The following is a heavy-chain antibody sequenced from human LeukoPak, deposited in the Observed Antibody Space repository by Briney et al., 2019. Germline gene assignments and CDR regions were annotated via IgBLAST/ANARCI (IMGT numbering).Heavy chain of an antibody. D-gene: IGHD1-14*01. CDR1: GFTFSNYW. Sequence: GGSLRLSCAASGFTFSNYWMSWVRQAPGKGVEWVANMKEDGSERYYVDSVKGRFTISRDNAKNSLYLQMNSLRAEDTAVYYCARARPGYYFDYWGQGTLVTVSS. CDR2: MKEDGSER. V-gene: IGHV3-7*04. CDR3: ARARPGYYFDY. J-gene: IGHJ4*02.